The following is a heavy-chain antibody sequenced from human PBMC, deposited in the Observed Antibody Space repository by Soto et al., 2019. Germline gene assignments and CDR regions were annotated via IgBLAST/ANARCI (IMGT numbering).Heavy chain of an antibody. J-gene: IGHJ4*02. CDR3: ARGRHWRDY. CDR1: GGSISNYY. V-gene: IGHV4-59*01. D-gene: IGHD1-1*01. CDR2: IYYTGST. Sequence: QVQLQASGPGLVKPSETLSLTCTVSGGSISNYYWSWIRQPPGKGLEWIGYIYYTGSTNYNPSLKSRFTISVDTSENEFSLRLSSVTAADTAIYYCARGRHWRDYWGQGTLVTVSS.